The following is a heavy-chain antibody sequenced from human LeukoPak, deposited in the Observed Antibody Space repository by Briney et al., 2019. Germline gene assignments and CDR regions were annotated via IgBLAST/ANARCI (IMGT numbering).Heavy chain of an antibody. CDR1: GGSFSGYY. D-gene: IGHD2-15*01. V-gene: IGHV4-34*01. CDR2: INHSGST. J-gene: IGHJ5*02. CDR3: ARDRYCSGGTCYSGRFDP. Sequence: SETLSLTCAVCGGSFSGYYWSWIRQAPGKGLEWIGEINHSGSTNYNPSLKSRVTISVDTSKNQFSLKLSSVTAADTAVYYCARDRYCSGGTCYSGRFDPWGQGTLVTVSS.